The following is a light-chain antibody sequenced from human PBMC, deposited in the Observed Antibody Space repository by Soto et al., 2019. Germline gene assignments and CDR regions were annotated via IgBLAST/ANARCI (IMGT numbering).Light chain of an antibody. CDR2: DAS. V-gene: IGKV3-11*01. CDR3: QQRSSWWT. J-gene: IGKJ1*01. CDR1: QSVSSY. Sequence: EIVLTQSPATLSLSPGERVTLSCRASQSVSSYLAWYQQKPGQAPRLLIYDASSRATGIPARFSGSGSGTDSTLTISSLEPEDFAVYYCQQRSSWWTFGQGTKVDIK.